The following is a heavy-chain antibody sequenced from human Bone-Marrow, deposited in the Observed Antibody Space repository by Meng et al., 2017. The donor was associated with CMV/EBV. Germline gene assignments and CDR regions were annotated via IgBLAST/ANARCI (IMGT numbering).Heavy chain of an antibody. V-gene: IGHV3-21*01. CDR2: ISSSSSYI. Sequence: GESLKISCAASGFSFSSHDMHWVRQTPGKGLEWVSSISSSSSYIYYADSVKGRFTISRDNAKNSLYLQMNSLRAEDTAVYYCARDGLKGYCSSTSCYCYWGQGTLVTVSS. CDR1: GFSFSSHD. J-gene: IGHJ4*02. CDR3: ARDGLKGYCSSTSCYCY. D-gene: IGHD2-2*01.